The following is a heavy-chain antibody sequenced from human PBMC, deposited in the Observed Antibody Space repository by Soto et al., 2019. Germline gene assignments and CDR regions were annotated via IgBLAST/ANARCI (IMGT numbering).Heavy chain of an antibody. J-gene: IGHJ4*02. D-gene: IGHD5-12*01. CDR2: INAVNGYT. CDR1: GYTFTSYA. CDR3: AKGGYSGYDLFDY. V-gene: IGHV1-3*01. Sequence: GASVKVSGKASGYTFTSYAMHWVRQAPGQRLEWMGWINAVNGYTKYSQKFQGRVTITRDTSASTAYMELSSLRSEDTAVYYCAKGGYSGYDLFDYWGQGTLVTVSS.